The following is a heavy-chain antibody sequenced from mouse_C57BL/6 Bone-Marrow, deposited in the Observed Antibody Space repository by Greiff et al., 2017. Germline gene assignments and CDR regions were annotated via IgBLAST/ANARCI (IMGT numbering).Heavy chain of an antibody. CDR3: ARGVWLFAY. CDR2: IYPRSGNT. CDR1: GYTFTSYG. J-gene: IGHJ3*01. V-gene: IGHV1-81*01. Sequence: QVQLKESGAELARPGASVKLSCKASGYTFTSYGISWVKQRTGQGLEWIGEIYPRSGNTYYNEKFKGKATLTADKSSSTAYMELRSLTSEDSAVYFCARGVWLFAYWGQGTLVTVSA.